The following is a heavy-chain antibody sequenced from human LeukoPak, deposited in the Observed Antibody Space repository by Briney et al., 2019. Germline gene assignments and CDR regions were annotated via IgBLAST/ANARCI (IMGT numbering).Heavy chain of an antibody. J-gene: IGHJ3*02. Sequence: GGSLRLSCAASGFTFSSYAMSWVRQAPGKGLEWVSNINSDSSTMDYADSVKGRFSISRDSAKNSLFLQMNSLRDEDTAVYYCARDNLWAFDIWGQGTMVTVSS. D-gene: IGHD3-10*01. V-gene: IGHV3-48*02. CDR3: ARDNLWAFDI. CDR1: GFTFSSYA. CDR2: INSDSSTM.